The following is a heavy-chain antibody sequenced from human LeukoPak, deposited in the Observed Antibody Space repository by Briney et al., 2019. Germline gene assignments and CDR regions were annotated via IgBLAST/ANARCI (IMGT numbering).Heavy chain of an antibody. CDR2: ISSSGSTI. CDR1: GFTFSRYS. Sequence: GGSLRLSCAASGFTFSRYSMNWVRQAPGKGLEWVSYISSSGSTIYYADSVKGRFTISRENAKNSLYLQMHSLRAEDTAVYYCARDPYSGSYPDAFDICGQGTMVTVSS. CDR3: ARDPYSGSYPDAFDI. V-gene: IGHV3-48*04. J-gene: IGHJ3*02. D-gene: IGHD1-26*01.